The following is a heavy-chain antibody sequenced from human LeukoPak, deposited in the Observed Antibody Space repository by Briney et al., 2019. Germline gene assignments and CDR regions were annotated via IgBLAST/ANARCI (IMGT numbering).Heavy chain of an antibody. CDR1: GYTFTGYY. D-gene: IGHD2-15*01. Sequence: ASVKVSCKASGYTFTGYYMHWVRQAPGQGLEWMGWINPNSGGTNYAQKFQGRVTMTRDTSISTAYMELSRLRSDGTAVYYCARGTLDLGGSCYGDYWGQGTLVTVSS. J-gene: IGHJ4*02. CDR2: INPNSGGT. V-gene: IGHV1-2*02. CDR3: ARGTLDLGGSCYGDY.